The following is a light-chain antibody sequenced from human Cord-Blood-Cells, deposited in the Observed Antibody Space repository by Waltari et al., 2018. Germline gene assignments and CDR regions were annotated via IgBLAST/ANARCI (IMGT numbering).Light chain of an antibody. Sequence: ELVLTQSPATLTLSPGERATLPCRASQSVSSYLAWYQQKPGQAHRLLIYDASNKATGIPARFSGSGSGTDFTLTISSLEPEDFAVYYCQQRSNWPPLTFGGGTKVEIK. CDR3: QQRSNWPPLT. V-gene: IGKV3-11*01. CDR2: DAS. CDR1: QSVSSY. J-gene: IGKJ4*01.